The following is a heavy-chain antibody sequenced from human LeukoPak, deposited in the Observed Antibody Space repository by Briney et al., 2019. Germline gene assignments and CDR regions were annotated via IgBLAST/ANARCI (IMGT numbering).Heavy chain of an antibody. CDR2: SRNKVNSYST. CDR1: GFTFSDHD. J-gene: IGHJ4*02. CDR3: VAMIRGVGY. D-gene: IGHD3-10*01. V-gene: IGHV3-72*01. Sequence: GGSLRLSCAASGFTFSDHDMDWVRQAPGKGLEWVGRSRNKVNSYSTEYAASVKGRFTISRDDSKNSLYLQMNSLKTEDTAVYYCVAMIRGVGYCGQGTLVTVSP.